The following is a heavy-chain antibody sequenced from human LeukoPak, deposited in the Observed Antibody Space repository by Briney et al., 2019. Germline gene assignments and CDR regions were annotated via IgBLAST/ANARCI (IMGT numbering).Heavy chain of an antibody. Sequence: SETLSLTCTVSGGSISGYFWSWIRQPPGKGLEWIGYIYYSGSTNYNPSLKSRVTISVDTSKNQFSLKLSSVTAADTALYYCARQQYYYDNSGSWFYYYGMDVWGPGTTVTVSS. V-gene: IGHV4-59*08. CDR2: IYYSGST. CDR3: ARQQYYYDNSGSWFYYYGMDV. J-gene: IGHJ6*02. CDR1: GGSISGYF. D-gene: IGHD3-22*01.